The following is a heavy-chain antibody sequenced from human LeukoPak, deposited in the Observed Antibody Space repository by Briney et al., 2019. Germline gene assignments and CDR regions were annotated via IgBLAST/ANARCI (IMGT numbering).Heavy chain of an antibody. CDR3: ARLMFLWPPIYFDY. V-gene: IGHV3-7*01. D-gene: IGHD2-8*01. J-gene: IGHJ4*02. Sequence: GGSLRLSCAASTSTFSTHWMSWVRQAPGKGLEWVANINQDGSGTSYVDSVKGRFTISRDNARNSVYLQMNSLGAEDTAVYYCARLMFLWPPIYFDYWGKGTLVTVSS. CDR1: TSTFSTHW. CDR2: INQDGSGT.